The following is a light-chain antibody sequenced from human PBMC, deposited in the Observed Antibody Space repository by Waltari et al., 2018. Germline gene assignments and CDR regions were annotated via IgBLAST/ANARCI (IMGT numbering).Light chain of an antibody. V-gene: IGKV3-20*01. CDR2: GAS. Sequence: EVVLTQSPGTMSLSPGERATLSCRASQSIGRTLTWYQQKPGQSPRPLMYGASSRAAGIPDRFSGSGSGTDFILTITRLEPEDFAVYYCQNYERLPVTFGQGTKVEIK. CDR3: QNYERLPVT. CDR1: QSIGRT. J-gene: IGKJ1*01.